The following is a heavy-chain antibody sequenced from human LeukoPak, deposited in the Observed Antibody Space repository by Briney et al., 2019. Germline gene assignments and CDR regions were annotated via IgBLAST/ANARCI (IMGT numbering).Heavy chain of an antibody. CDR1: GGSFSGYY. J-gene: IGHJ4*02. D-gene: IGHD7-27*01. Sequence: PSETLSLTCAVYGGSFSGYYWSWIRQLPGKGLEWIGEINHSGSTNYNPSLKSRVTIPVDTSKNQFSLRLSSVTAADTAVYYCARENLSPNWGYDYWGQGTLVTVSS. CDR3: ARENLSPNWGYDY. V-gene: IGHV4-34*01. CDR2: INHSGST.